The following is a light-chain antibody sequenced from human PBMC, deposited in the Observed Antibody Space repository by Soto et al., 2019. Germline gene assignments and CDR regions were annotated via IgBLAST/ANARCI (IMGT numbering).Light chain of an antibody. CDR2: GAS. CDR3: QQYNNWPIT. J-gene: IGKJ5*01. Sequence: EIVMTQSPATLSVSPGERATFSCRASQSVSSNFAWYQQKPGQAPRLLIYGASTRASGLPARFSGSGSGTEFTLTISGLQSEDFAVYYCQQYNNWPITFGQGTRLEI. V-gene: IGKV3-15*01. CDR1: QSVSSN.